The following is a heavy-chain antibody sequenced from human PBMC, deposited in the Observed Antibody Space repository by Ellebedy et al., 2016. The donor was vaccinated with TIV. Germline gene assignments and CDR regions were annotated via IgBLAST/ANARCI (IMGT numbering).Heavy chain of an antibody. D-gene: IGHD5-18*01. J-gene: IGHJ4*02. V-gene: IGHV1-58*01. CDR3: ARVTDTAMATLDY. CDR1: GFAFGDFA. CDR2: IDAGSGTS. Sequence: ASVKVSCKASGFAFGDFAVQWVRQARGQRLEWIGWIDAGSGTSSYAQRFQERVNITRDMSTTTGYLELSRLRSDDTAVYYCARVTDTAMATLDYWGQGTLVTVSS.